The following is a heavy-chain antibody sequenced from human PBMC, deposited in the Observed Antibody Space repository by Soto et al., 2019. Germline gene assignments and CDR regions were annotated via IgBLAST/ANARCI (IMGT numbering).Heavy chain of an antibody. V-gene: IGHV3-30*18. CDR2: ISYHGRDE. J-gene: IGHJ4*02. CDR1: GFSLSNYG. Sequence: QVQLVESGGGVVQPGRSVRLSCAASGFSLSNYGMHWVRQAPGKGLEWVAVISYHGRDEYYADSVKGRFTISRDTSKNTLYLQMNTLRPEDTALYYCVKDHLMNTVTTGGYWGQGTLVTVSS. D-gene: IGHD4-17*01. CDR3: VKDHLMNTVTTGGY.